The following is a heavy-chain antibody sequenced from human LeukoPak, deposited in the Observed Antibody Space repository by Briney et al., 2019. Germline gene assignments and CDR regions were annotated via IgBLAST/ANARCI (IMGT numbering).Heavy chain of an antibody. J-gene: IGHJ4*02. CDR1: GYTFTSYA. D-gene: IGHD2-2*02. V-gene: IGHV7-4-1*02. Sequence: ASVTVSCKASGYTFTSYAMNWVRQAPGQGLEWMGWINTNTGNPTYAQGFTGRFVFSLDTSVSTAYLQISSLKAEDTAVYYCARTSLIRYCSSTSCYMGYWGQGTLVTVSS. CDR3: ARTSLIRYCSSTSCYMGY. CDR2: INTNTGNP.